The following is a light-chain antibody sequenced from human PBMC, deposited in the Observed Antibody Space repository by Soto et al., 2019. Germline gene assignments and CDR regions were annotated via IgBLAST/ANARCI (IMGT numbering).Light chain of an antibody. V-gene: IGLV2-14*03. CDR2: DVS. CDR1: SSDIGAYDY. Sequence: QSALTQPASLSGSPGQSITISCTGTSSDIGAYDYVSWYQQHPAKAPKLIIFDVSKRPSGVPNRFSGSKSGNTASLTISGLRAEDEADYYCCSYVGRNTYVFGTGTKLTVL. CDR3: CSYVGRNTYV. J-gene: IGLJ1*01.